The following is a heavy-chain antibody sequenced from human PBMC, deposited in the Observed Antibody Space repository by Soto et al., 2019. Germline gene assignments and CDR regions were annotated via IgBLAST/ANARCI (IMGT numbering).Heavy chain of an antibody. J-gene: IGHJ5*02. V-gene: IGHV4-59*02. CDR2: MYFGGSF. CDR1: GASVSTGY. D-gene: IGHD3-22*01. Sequence: SETLSLTCTVSGASVSTGYWSWIRQPPGKGLEWIGFMYFGGSFNYNPSLTSRATISVETSKNQFSMKMTSVTAADTAVYYCAMSYYDSTGFAIDPWGQATLVTVSS. CDR3: AMSYYDSTGFAIDP.